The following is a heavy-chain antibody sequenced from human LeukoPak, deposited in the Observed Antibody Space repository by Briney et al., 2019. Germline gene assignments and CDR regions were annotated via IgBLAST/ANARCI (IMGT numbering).Heavy chain of an antibody. D-gene: IGHD6-13*01. J-gene: IGHJ6*02. CDR1: GGSISSYY. CDR2: IYYSGST. V-gene: IGHV4-59*12. Sequence: SSETLSLTCTVSGGSISSYYWSWIRQPPGKGLEWIGYIYYSGSTNYNPSLKSRVTISVDTSKNQFSLKLSSVTAADTAVYYCATQRIAAAGGVVWGQGTTVTVSS. CDR3: ATQRIAAAGGVV.